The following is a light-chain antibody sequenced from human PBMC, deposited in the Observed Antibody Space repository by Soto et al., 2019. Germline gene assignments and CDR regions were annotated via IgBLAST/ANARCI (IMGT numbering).Light chain of an antibody. J-gene: IGLJ1*01. Sequence: ALAQPASVSGSPGQSITISCTGTSSDFGNYNLVSWYQQHPGKVPKLILFEVNKRPSGVSGRFSGSKSGNTASLTISGLQAEDEADYYCCSFTSSNTHVFGTGTKVTVL. CDR1: SSDFGNYNL. CDR2: EVN. CDR3: CSFTSSNTHV. V-gene: IGLV2-23*02.